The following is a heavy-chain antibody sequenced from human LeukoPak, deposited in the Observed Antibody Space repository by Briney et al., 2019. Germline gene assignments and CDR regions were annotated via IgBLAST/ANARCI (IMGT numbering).Heavy chain of an antibody. V-gene: IGHV4-39*07. CDR1: GGSISSSSYY. Sequence: SETLSLTCTVSGGSISSSSYYWGWIRQPPGKGLEWIGSIYYSGSTYYNPSLKSRVTISVDTSKNQFSLKLSSVTAADTAVYYCARDSDSGYLHWGQGTLVTVSS. CDR3: ARDSDSGYLH. D-gene: IGHD5-12*01. CDR2: IYYSGST. J-gene: IGHJ4*02.